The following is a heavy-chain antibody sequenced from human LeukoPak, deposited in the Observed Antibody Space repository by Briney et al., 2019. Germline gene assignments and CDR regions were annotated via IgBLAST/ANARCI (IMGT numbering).Heavy chain of an antibody. CDR2: ISSSGSTI. V-gene: IGHV3-48*03. D-gene: IGHD2-15*01. CDR1: GFXFSSYE. J-gene: IGHJ6*02. Sequence: GGSLRLSCAASGFXFSSYEINWVRQAPGKGLEWVSYISSSGSTIYYADSVKGRFTISRDNAKNSLYLQMNSLRAEDTAVYYCARVARDVVVVAATMDVWGQGTTVTVSS. CDR3: ARVARDVVVVAATMDV.